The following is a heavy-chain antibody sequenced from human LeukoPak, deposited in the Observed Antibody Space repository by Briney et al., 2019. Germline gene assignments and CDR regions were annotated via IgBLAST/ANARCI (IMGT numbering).Heavy chain of an antibody. CDR3: AIYYYGSGSYVDY. CDR1: GGTFSRYA. V-gene: IGHV1-69*05. Sequence: SVKVSCKASGGTFSRYAISWVRQAPGQGLEWMGRIIPIFGTANYAQKFQGRVTITTDESTSTAYMELSSLRSEDTAVYYCAIYYYGSGSYVDYWGQGPLVTVSS. D-gene: IGHD3-10*01. CDR2: IIPIFGTA. J-gene: IGHJ4*02.